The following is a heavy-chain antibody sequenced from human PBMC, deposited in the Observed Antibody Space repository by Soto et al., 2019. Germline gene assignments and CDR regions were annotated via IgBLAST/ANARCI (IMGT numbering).Heavy chain of an antibody. CDR2: IKYDGGSK. D-gene: IGHD2-15*01. CDR1: GLTFSSYG. V-gene: IGHV3-30*18. Sequence: PGGSLGLSCAASGLTFSSYGIAGSRKAQGKGLEWVADIKYDGGSKYYADSVKGRFTISRDNAKNTLYLQMNSLRAEDTAVYYCAKDQKVAATLGPFDYWGQGTLVTVSS. J-gene: IGHJ4*02. CDR3: AKDQKVAATLGPFDY.